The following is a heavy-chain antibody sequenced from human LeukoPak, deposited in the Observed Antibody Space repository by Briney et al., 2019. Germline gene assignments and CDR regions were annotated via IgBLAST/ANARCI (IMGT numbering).Heavy chain of an antibody. CDR2: ISWNSGSI. J-gene: IGHJ3*02. CDR1: GFTFGDYA. D-gene: IGHD6-19*01. Sequence: PGRSLRLSCAASGFTFGDYAMHRVRQAPGKGLEWVSGISWNSGSIGYADSVKGRFTISRDNAKNSLYLQMNSLRAEDTALYYCAKDRIAVAGTDAFDIWGQGTMVTVSS. CDR3: AKDRIAVAGTDAFDI. V-gene: IGHV3-9*01.